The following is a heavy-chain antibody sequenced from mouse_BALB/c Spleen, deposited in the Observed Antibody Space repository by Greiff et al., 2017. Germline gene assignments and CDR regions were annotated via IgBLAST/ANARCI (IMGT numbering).Heavy chain of an antibody. CDR3: ASPIYDGFLFDY. V-gene: IGHV1-7*01. D-gene: IGHD2-3*01. J-gene: IGHJ2*01. CDR2: INPSTGYT. Sequence: VQLQQSGAELAKPGASVKMSCKASGYTFTSYWMHWVKQRPGQGLEWIGYINPSTGYTEYNQKFKDKATLTADKSSSTAYMQLSSLTSEDSAVYYCASPIYDGFLFDYWGQGTTLTVSS. CDR1: GYTFTSYW.